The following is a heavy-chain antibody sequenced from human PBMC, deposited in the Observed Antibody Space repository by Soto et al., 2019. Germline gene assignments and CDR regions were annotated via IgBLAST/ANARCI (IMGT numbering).Heavy chain of an antibody. CDR2: ISAKGTT. V-gene: IGHV4-4*07. Sequence: QVQLQESGPGLVEPSETLSLTCTVSGDSMTTYYWSWIRQSAEKGLEWIGRISAKGTTTYIPSLKSRIALSINTCKNQFSLNLKFVTAADTAVYFCARDQSGAADIWGQGTLVIVS. CDR1: GDSMTTYY. J-gene: IGHJ3*02. CDR3: ARDQSGAADI. D-gene: IGHD7-27*01.